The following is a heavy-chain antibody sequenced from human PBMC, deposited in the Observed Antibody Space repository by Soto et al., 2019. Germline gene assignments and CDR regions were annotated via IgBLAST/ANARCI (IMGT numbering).Heavy chain of an antibody. D-gene: IGHD1-26*01. J-gene: IGHJ4*02. CDR1: GGSISSYY. V-gene: IGHV4-59*01. CDR3: ARGGPWDGFDY. Sequence: SETLSLTCTVSGGSISSYYWSWIRQPPGKGLEWIGYIYYSGSTNYNPSLKGRVAISVDTSKNQFSLKLSSVTAADTAVYYCARGGPWDGFDYWGQGTLVTVSS. CDR2: IYYSGST.